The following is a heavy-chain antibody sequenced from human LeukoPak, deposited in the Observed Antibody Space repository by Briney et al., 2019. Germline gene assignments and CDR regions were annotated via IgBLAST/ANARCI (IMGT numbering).Heavy chain of an antibody. D-gene: IGHD3-22*01. V-gene: IGHV3-33*01. CDR1: GFTSSSYG. CDR2: IWYDGSKK. Sequence: GGSLRLSCAASGFTSSSYGMHWVRQAPGKGLEWMAVIWYDGSKKYYVDSVKGRLTISRDNSKNTLYLQMNSLRAEDTAMYYCAYQDYYDSSGIDYWGQGTLVTVSS. J-gene: IGHJ4*02. CDR3: AYQDYYDSSGIDY.